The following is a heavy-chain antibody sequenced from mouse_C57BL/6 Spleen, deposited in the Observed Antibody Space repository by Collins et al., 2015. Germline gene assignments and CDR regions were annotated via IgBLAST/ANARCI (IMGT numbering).Heavy chain of an antibody. CDR3: ARYGGVVATNFDY. Sequence: QVQLQQPGAELVKPGASVKLSCKASGYTFTSYWMQWVKQRPGQGLEWIGEIDPSDSYTNYNQKFKGKATLTVDTSSSTAYMQLSSLTSEDSAVYYCARYGGVVATNFDYWGQGTTLTVSS. CDR2: IDPSDSYT. V-gene: IGHV1-50*01. J-gene: IGHJ2*01. CDR1: GYTFTSYW. D-gene: IGHD1-1*01.